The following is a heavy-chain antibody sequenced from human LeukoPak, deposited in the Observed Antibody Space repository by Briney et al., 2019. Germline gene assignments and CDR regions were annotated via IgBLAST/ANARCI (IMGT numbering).Heavy chain of an antibody. D-gene: IGHD2-2*01. Sequence: SETLSLTCTVSGGSISSGSYSWSWIRQPAGKGLEWIGRIYTSGSTNYNPSLKRRVTISVDTSKNQYSLKLSAVTAADTAVYYCASCDCSSTSCYPNYYYYYRDVRGKGTTVTVSS. J-gene: IGHJ6*03. CDR3: ASCDCSSTSCYPNYYYYYRDV. V-gene: IGHV4-61*02. CDR2: IYTSGST. CDR1: GGSISSGSYS.